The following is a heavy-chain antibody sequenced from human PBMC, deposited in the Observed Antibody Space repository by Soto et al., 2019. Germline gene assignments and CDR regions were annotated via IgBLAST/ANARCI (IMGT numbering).Heavy chain of an antibody. CDR2: IRSKAYGGTT. D-gene: IGHD5-12*01. CDR1: GFTFRDYA. V-gene: IGHV3-49*04. Sequence: GGSLRLSCTASGFTFRDYAMSLVRQSPGKGLEWVGFIRSKAYGGTTDYAASVKARFTISRDDSKSIAYLQMNSLKTEDTAVYYCIRGATHYSHYGTDVWGQGTRVTVSS. CDR3: IRGATHYSHYGTDV. J-gene: IGHJ6*02.